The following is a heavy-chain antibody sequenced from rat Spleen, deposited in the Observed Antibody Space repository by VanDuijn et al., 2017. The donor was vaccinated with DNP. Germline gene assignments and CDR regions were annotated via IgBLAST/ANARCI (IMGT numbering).Heavy chain of an antibody. V-gene: IGHV5-22*01. Sequence: EVQLVESGGGLVQPGRSLKLSCAASGFTFSDYYMAWVRQAPKKGPEWVASISYEGSSTYYGDSVKGRFTITRDNAKSTLYLQMDSLRSEDTATYYCARPEDGWGQGVMVTVSS. J-gene: IGHJ2*01. CDR1: GFTFSDYY. CDR3: ARPEDG. CDR2: ISYEGSST.